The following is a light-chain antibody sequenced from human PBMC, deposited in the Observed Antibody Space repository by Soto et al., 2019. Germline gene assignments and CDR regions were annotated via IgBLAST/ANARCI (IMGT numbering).Light chain of an antibody. CDR3: QQYGSAPFT. CDR2: DAS. CDR1: QSVASSH. J-gene: IGKJ3*01. V-gene: IGKV3-20*01. Sequence: EIVVTQAPCTLSLSPGERATLSCRASQSVASSHLAWYRQKPGQTHRLLIYDASSRYTGIPDRLSGSGSGTDFTLTIIRLEPEDIAVYYCQQYGSAPFTFGPGTKVDIK.